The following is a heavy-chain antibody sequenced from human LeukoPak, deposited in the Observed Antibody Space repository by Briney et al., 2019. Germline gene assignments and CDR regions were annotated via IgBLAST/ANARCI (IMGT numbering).Heavy chain of an antibody. CDR2: INSDGTAT. J-gene: IGHJ4*02. D-gene: IGHD3-22*01. CDR3: AKMKYYDSSGQADY. CDR1: GFTFRSYW. Sequence: GGSLRLSCAASGFTFRSYWMHWVRQAPGKGLVWVSRINSDGTATTYADSVKGRFSASRDNAKNTLYLQMNSLRAEDTAVYYCAKMKYYDSSGQADYWGQGTLVTVSS. V-gene: IGHV3-74*01.